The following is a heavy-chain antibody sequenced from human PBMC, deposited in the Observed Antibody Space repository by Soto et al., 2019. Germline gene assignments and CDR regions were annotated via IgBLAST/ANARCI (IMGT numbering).Heavy chain of an antibody. Sequence: ASVKVSCKASGGTFSSYAISWVRQAPGQGLEWMGGIIPIFGTANYAQKFQGRVTITADESTSTAYMELSSLRSEDTAAYYCARVDRFPFSNWFDPWGQGTLVTVSS. V-gene: IGHV1-69*13. D-gene: IGHD2-2*03. J-gene: IGHJ5*02. CDR3: ARVDRFPFSNWFDP. CDR2: IIPIFGTA. CDR1: GGTFSSYA.